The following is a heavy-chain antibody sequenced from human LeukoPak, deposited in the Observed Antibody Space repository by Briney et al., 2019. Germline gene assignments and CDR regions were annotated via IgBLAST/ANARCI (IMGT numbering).Heavy chain of an antibody. CDR1: GYTFTDYY. V-gene: IGHV1-2*02. J-gene: IGHJ5*02. Sequence: GASVNGSCKASGYTFTDYYIHWVGPARGQELECMGWNNPNSGGTNYAQEFQGRVIMTMDTSIRTAYMELSRLISDDTAVYYCARDPYYYGSGSYYKGLNWFGTWGQGTLVTV. CDR3: ARDPYYYGSGSYYKGLNWFGT. CDR2: NNPNSGGT. D-gene: IGHD3-10*01.